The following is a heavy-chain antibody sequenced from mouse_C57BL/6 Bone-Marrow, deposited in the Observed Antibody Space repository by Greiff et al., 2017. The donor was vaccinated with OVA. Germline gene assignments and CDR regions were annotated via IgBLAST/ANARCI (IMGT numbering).Heavy chain of an antibody. J-gene: IGHJ1*03. D-gene: IGHD4-1*01. CDR2: IYPGDGDT. V-gene: IGHV1-80*01. CDR3: ARLNCPVWYFDV. CDR1: GYAFSSYW. Sequence: VQLQQSGAELVKPGASVKISCKASGYAFSSYWMNWVKQRPGKGLEWIGQIYPGDGDTNYNGKFKGKATLTADKSSSTAYMQLSSLTSEDSAVYFWARLNCPVWYFDVWGTGTTVTVSS.